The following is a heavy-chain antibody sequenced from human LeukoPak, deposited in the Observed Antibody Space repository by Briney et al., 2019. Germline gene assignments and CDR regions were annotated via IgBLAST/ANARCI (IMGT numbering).Heavy chain of an antibody. D-gene: IGHD1-14*01. CDR2: INQGGSDK. V-gene: IGHV3-7*01. CDR3: TRDRSRAEDD. Sequence: GGSLRLSCAASGFTFSGHWMSWVRQAPGKGLEWVANINQGGSDKYYVDSVKGRFTISRDTANNLLYLQMNSLRGEDTAVYYCTRDRSRAEDDWGQGTLVTVSS. CDR1: GFTFSGHW. J-gene: IGHJ4*02.